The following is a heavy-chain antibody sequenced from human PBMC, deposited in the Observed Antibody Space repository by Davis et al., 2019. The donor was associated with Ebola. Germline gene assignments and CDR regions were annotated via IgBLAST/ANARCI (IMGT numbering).Heavy chain of an antibody. V-gene: IGHV3-23*01. Sequence: GESLKISCAASGFTFSSYAMSWVRQAPGKGLEWVSAISGSGGSTYYADSVKGRFTISRDNSKNTLYLQMNSLRAEDTAVYYCAKLRHYDFWSGFEGSYYMDVWGKGTTVTVSS. CDR3: AKLRHYDFWSGFEGSYYMDV. D-gene: IGHD3-3*01. J-gene: IGHJ6*03. CDR1: GFTFSSYA. CDR2: ISGSGGST.